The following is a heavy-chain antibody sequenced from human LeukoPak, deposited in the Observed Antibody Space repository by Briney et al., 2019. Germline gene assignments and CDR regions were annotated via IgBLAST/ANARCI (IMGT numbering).Heavy chain of an antibody. CDR1: GFTSSNYW. J-gene: IGHJ4*02. CDR3: ARGGSYGDY. CDR2: VNPDGSSI. V-gene: IGHV3-74*01. Sequence: GGSLRLSCAASGFTSSNYWMHWVRQVPEKGLVWVSRVNPDGSSITYANSVKGRFTSSRDNAKNTLYLQMNRPRVEDTAVYYCARGGSYGDYWGQGILVTVSS. D-gene: IGHD3-16*01.